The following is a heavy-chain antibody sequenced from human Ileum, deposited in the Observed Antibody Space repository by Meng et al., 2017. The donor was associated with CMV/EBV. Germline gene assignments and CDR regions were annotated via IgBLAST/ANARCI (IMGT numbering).Heavy chain of an antibody. CDR3: ASTRVATPGTG. D-gene: IGHD6-13*01. Sequence: GGSLRLSCAASGFTFSSYPMNWVRQAPGKGLEWLANIKEDGSERYYVDSVKGRFTISRDNAENSLFLQMSSLRVEDTAVYYCASTRVATPGTGWGQGTLVTVSS. J-gene: IGHJ4*02. CDR2: IKEDGSER. V-gene: IGHV3-7*01. CDR1: GFTFSSYP.